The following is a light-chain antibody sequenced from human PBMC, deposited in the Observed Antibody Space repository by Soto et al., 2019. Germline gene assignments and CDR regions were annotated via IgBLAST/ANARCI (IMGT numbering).Light chain of an antibody. CDR2: GAS. Sequence: INMTLSPAAMAAFFGGRSTSASSASQSISTYLTWYHQKPGQAPKLLIYGASSLQSGVPSRFSGSGSGTDFTLTISSLQPEDFATYYCQQSYTTPPTFGQGTKVDIK. CDR1: QSISTY. V-gene: IGKV1-39*01. CDR3: QQSYTTPPT. J-gene: IGKJ1*01.